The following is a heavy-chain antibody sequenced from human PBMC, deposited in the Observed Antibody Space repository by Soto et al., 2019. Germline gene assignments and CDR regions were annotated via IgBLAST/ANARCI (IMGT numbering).Heavy chain of an antibody. V-gene: IGHV3-33*01. CDR1: GFTFSHFG. Sequence: QVQLVESGGGVVQPGRSLTLACAASGFTFSHFGMHGVRQAPGKGLEWVALIWYDGSNRDYADSVKGRFTISRDNFKNILHLQMNSLRAEDAAVYYCARDGFHSGSWHYFESWGQGTLVTVSS. CDR2: IWYDGSNR. D-gene: IGHD6-13*01. CDR3: ARDGFHSGSWHYFES. J-gene: IGHJ4*02.